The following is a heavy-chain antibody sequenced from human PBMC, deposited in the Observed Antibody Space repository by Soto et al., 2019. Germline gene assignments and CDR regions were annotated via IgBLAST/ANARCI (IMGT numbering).Heavy chain of an antibody. CDR2: IDWDDDK. Sequence: SGPTLVNPTQTLTLTCTFSGFSLSTSGMCVSWIRQPPGKALEWLARIDWDDDKYYSTSLKTRLTISKDTSKNQVVLTMTNMDPVDTATYYCARLNYGSGSYKWFEPWGQATLVSVSS. CDR3: ARLNYGSGSYKWFEP. D-gene: IGHD3-10*01. V-gene: IGHV2-70*11. J-gene: IGHJ5*02. CDR1: GFSLSTSGMC.